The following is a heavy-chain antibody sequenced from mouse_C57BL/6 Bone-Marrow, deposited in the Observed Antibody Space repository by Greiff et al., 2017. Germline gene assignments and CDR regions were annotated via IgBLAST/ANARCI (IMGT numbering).Heavy chain of an antibody. J-gene: IGHJ3*01. CDR2: IWSGGST. CDR1: GFSLTSYG. Sequence: QVQLQQSGPGLVQPSQSLSITCTVSGFSLTSYGVHWVRQPPGKGLEWLGVIWSGGSTDYNAAFISRLGISKDNSKSQVFFKMNSLQADDTAIYYCAKSSLYGRFAYWGQGTLVTVSA. D-gene: IGHD1-1*01. V-gene: IGHV2-4*01. CDR3: AKSSLYGRFAY.